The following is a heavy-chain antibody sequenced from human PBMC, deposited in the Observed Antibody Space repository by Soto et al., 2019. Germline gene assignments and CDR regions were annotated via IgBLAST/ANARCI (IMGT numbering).Heavy chain of an antibody. D-gene: IGHD6-19*01. CDR1: GFTFDGYA. V-gene: IGHV3-9*01. J-gene: IGHJ4*02. CDR2: ISWNSGSI. Sequence: GGSLRLSCAASGFTFDGYAMHWVRQAPGKGLEWVSGISWNSGSIGYADSVKGRFTISRDNAKNSLYLQMNSLRAEDTALYYCAKDTEGIAVANFDYWGQGTLVTVSS. CDR3: AKDTEGIAVANFDY.